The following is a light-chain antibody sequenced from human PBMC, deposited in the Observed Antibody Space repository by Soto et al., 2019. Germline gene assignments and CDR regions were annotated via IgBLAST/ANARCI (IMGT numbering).Light chain of an antibody. CDR3: QHYDHLPSFT. J-gene: IGKJ3*01. V-gene: IGKV1-33*01. CDR2: GAS. Sequence: DLQMTQSPSSLSASVGDRVTITCQASQDIRKYLSWYQQKPGRAPKLLIYGASNLETGVPSRFSGSGYGTDFTFTISSLQPEDIATYYCQHYDHLPSFTFGPGTKVAI. CDR1: QDIRKY.